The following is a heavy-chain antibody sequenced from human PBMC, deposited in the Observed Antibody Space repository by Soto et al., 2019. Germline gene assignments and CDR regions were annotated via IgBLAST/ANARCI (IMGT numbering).Heavy chain of an antibody. Sequence: ASVKVSCKASGYTFTSYAMHWVRQAPGQRLEWMGWINAGNGNTKYSQKFQGRVTITRDTSASTAYMELSSLRSEDTAVYYCARTRVMVRGVISHFDYWGQGTLVTVSS. CDR2: INAGNGNT. V-gene: IGHV1-3*01. CDR1: GYTFTSYA. D-gene: IGHD3-10*01. J-gene: IGHJ4*02. CDR3: ARTRVMVRGVISHFDY.